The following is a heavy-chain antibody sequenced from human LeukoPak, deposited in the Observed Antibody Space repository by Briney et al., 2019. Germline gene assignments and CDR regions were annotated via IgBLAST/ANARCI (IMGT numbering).Heavy chain of an antibody. D-gene: IGHD4-17*01. J-gene: IGHJ4*02. Sequence: PGGSLRLSCAASGFTFSSYSMNWVRQAPGKGLEWVSSITSSSSYIYYADSVKGRFTISRDNAKNSLYLQMNSLRAEDTAVYYCARAPPYGDYVFAYWGQGTLVTVSS. V-gene: IGHV3-21*01. CDR1: GFTFSSYS. CDR3: ARAPPYGDYVFAY. CDR2: ITSSSSYI.